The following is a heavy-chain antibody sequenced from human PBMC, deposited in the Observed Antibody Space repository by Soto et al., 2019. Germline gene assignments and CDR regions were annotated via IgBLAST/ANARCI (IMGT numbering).Heavy chain of an antibody. Sequence: ASVKVSCKASGYTFTGYYMHWVRQAPGQGLEWMGWINPNSGGTNYAQKFQGWVTMTRDTSISTAYMELSRLRSDDTAVYYCATGSRVSYCSGGRCTKTYRTLDYWGQGTLVTVSS. D-gene: IGHD2-15*01. V-gene: IGHV1-2*04. CDR3: ATGSRVSYCSGGRCTKTYRTLDY. J-gene: IGHJ4*02. CDR1: GYTFTGYY. CDR2: INPNSGGT.